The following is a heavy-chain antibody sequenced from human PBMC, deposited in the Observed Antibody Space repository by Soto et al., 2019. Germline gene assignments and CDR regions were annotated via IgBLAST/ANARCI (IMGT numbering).Heavy chain of an antibody. CDR1: GYSFTSYW. J-gene: IGHJ4*02. D-gene: IGHD2-15*01. CDR3: ARSRSGRNGVDY. V-gene: IGHV5-10-1*01. CDR2: IDPSDSYT. Sequence: GESLKISCKGSGYSFTSYWISWVRQMPGKGLEWMGRIDPSDSYTNYSPSFQGHVTTSADKSISTAYLQWSSLKASDTAMYYCARSRSGRNGVDYWGQGTLVTVSS.